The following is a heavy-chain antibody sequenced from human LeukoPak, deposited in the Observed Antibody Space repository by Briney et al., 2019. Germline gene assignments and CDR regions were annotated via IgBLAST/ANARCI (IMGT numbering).Heavy chain of an antibody. J-gene: IGHJ4*02. CDR2: IYASGST. CDR1: GGSISTYY. Sequence: PSETLSLTCTVSGGSISTYYWSWIRQPAGKGLEWIGRIYASGSTNYNPSLKSRVTMSIDTSKNQFSLKLSSMTAADTAVYYCARRLHYWGQGTLVTVSS. CDR3: ARRLHY. D-gene: IGHD2-15*01. V-gene: IGHV4-4*07.